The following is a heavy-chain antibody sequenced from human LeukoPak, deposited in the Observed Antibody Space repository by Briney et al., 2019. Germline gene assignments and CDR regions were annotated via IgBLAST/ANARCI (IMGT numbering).Heavy chain of an antibody. D-gene: IGHD3-10*01. CDR3: ARHMVRGVIKSETFDY. Sequence: GGSLRLSCAASGFTVSSYSMNWVRQAPGKGLEWVSFISSSSSYIYYADSVKGRFTISRDNAKNSLYLQMNSLRAEDTAVYYCARHMVRGVIKSETFDYWGQGTLVTVSS. J-gene: IGHJ4*02. CDR1: GFTVSSYS. V-gene: IGHV3-21*01. CDR2: ISSSSSYI.